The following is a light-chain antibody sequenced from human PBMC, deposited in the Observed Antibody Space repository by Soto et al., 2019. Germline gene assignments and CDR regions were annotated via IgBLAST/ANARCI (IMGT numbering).Light chain of an antibody. CDR3: QQYDSFYT. V-gene: IGKV1-5*01. Sequence: DIQMTQYPPTVSASVGDRVTITCRASQSISTRLAWYQRKPGKAPKFLIYDASILENGVPSRFSGSGFGTEFTLTINNLQPDDFATYYCQQYDSFYTFGQGTSLEIK. CDR1: QSISTR. J-gene: IGKJ2*01. CDR2: DAS.